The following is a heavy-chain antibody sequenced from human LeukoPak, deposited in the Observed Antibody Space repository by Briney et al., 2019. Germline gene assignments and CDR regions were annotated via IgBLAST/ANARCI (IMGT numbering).Heavy chain of an antibody. CDR1: GGSISSYY. V-gene: IGHV4-59*12. J-gene: IGHJ3*02. Sequence: PSETLSLTCTVSGGSISSYYWSWIRQPPGKGLEWIGYIYYSGSTNYNPSLRSRVTISVDTSKNQFSLKLSSVTAADTAVYYCARDDYSNYAAFDIWGQGTMVTVSS. D-gene: IGHD4-11*01. CDR2: IYYSGST. CDR3: ARDDYSNYAAFDI.